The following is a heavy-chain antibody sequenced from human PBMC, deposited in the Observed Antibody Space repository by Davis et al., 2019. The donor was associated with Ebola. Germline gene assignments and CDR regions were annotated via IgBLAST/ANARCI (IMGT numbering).Heavy chain of an antibody. Sequence: ASVKVSCKASGYTFMNYDIAWVRQATGHGLEWMGWMNTNSGNTGYAQKFQGRVTMTRNTSISTAYIELSSLRSEDTAVYYCARELTDYIWGSYKNYFDYWGQGTLVTVSS. CDR2: MNTNSGNT. V-gene: IGHV1-8*02. CDR3: ARELTDYIWGSYKNYFDY. D-gene: IGHD3-16*01. CDR1: GYTFMNYD. J-gene: IGHJ4*02.